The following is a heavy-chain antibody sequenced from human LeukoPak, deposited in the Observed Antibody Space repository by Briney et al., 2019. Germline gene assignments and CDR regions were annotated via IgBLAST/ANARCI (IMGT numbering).Heavy chain of an antibody. D-gene: IGHD3-22*01. CDR1: GFTFSSYA. J-gene: IGHJ4*02. V-gene: IGHV3-30*14. CDR3: ARDSRYYDSSGYYSEYYFDY. Sequence: GGSLRLSCAASGFTFSSYAMHWVRQAPGKGLEWVAVISYDGSNKYYADSVKGRFTISRDNSKNTLYLQMNSLRAEDTAVYYCARDSRYYDSSGYYSEYYFDYWGQGTLVTVSS. CDR2: ISYDGSNK.